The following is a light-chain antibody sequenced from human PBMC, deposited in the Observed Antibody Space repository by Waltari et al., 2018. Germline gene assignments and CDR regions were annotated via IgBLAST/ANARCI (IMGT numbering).Light chain of an antibody. V-gene: IGKV1-NL1*01. CDR1: QDIGSA. CDR2: TTS. CDR3: QQYYSNPIT. Sequence: DIQMTQSPFSLYASVGDRVTISCRATQDIGSALAWYQHKPGIAPKLLIFTTSRLESGVPSRFSGSRSGTDYSLTISSLQPEDFATYFCQQYYSNPITFGGGTKVEIE. J-gene: IGKJ4*01.